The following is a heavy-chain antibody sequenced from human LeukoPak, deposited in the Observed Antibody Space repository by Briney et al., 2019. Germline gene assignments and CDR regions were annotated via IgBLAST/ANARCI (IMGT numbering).Heavy chain of an antibody. J-gene: IGHJ4*02. Sequence: KTGGSLRLSCAASGFTFSSYSMNWVRQAPGKGLEWVSSISSSSSYIYYADSVKGRFTISRDNAKNSLYLQMNSLRAEDTAVYYCASLASGRFDQNFDYWGQGTLVTVSS. D-gene: IGHD3-10*01. CDR2: ISSSSSYI. CDR3: ASLASGRFDQNFDY. V-gene: IGHV3-21*01. CDR1: GFTFSSYS.